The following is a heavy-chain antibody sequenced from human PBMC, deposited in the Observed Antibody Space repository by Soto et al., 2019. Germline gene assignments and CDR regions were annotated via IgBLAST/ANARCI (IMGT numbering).Heavy chain of an antibody. CDR3: ASGRAFDF. J-gene: IGHJ4*02. CDR1: GFTVSSNF. Sequence: EVQLVESGGALVQPGGSLRLACAASGFTVSSNFMSWVRQAPGMGLEWLSLIYSGGGTYYADSVKGRFTTSRDNSKNTVYLQMNSLRAEDAAVYYCASGRAFDFWGQGTLVTVSS. CDR2: IYSGGGT. V-gene: IGHV3-66*01.